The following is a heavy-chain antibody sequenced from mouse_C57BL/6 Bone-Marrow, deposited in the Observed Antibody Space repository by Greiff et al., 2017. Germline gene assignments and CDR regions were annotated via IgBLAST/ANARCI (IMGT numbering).Heavy chain of an antibody. D-gene: IGHD1-2*01. CDR3: AGYAYYAMDY. V-gene: IGHV1-64*01. J-gene: IGHJ4*01. Sequence: QVQLQQPGPELVKPGASVKLSCKASGYTFTSYWMNWVKQRPGQGLEWIGMIHPNSGSTNYNEKFKSKATLTVDKSSSTAYMQLSSLTSEDSAVYYCAGYAYYAMDYWGQGTSVTVSS. CDR1: GYTFTSYW. CDR2: IHPNSGST.